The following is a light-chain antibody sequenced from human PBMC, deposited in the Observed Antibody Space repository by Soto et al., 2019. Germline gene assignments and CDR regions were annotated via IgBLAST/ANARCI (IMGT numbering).Light chain of an antibody. CDR3: HQYANLLADS. Sequence: DIQMTQSPASLSASVGDSVTITCQASQDISNYLNWYQQKPGKAPKLLIYDASKLETGVPPRFSGSGSGTTCTSTISSLQPEDIATYYYHQYANLLADSFGQETKQELK. CDR1: QDISNY. V-gene: IGKV1-33*01. CDR2: DAS. J-gene: IGKJ2*01.